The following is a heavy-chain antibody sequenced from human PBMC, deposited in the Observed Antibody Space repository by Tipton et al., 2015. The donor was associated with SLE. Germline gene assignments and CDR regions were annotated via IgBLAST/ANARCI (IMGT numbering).Heavy chain of an antibody. Sequence: TLSLTCTVSGGSISGSNYYWGWIRQSPGKGLEWIGHVYYGGSTFYNPSLKNRVSVSLDTSSNQVSLKVTSVTAADTAVYYCARILPDYFFYGMDVWGQGTTVTVSS. V-gene: IGHV4-39*07. CDR1: GGSISGSNYY. J-gene: IGHJ6*02. CDR3: ARILPDYFFYGMDV. D-gene: IGHD3-3*01. CDR2: VYYGGST.